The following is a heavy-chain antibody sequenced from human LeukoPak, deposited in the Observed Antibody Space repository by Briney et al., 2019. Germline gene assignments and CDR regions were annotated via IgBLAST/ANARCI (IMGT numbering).Heavy chain of an antibody. D-gene: IGHD3-22*01. V-gene: IGHV3-11*04. CDR3: ARSLIVASDDY. Sequence: GGSLRLSRAASGFRFDSFYMGWIRQVPGKGLDYIAFISASGAVPYYAESVKGRFTISRDNAKNSVSLQMNSLSADDTAVYYCARSLIVASDDYWGQGTLVTVSS. J-gene: IGHJ4*02. CDR2: ISASGAVP. CDR1: GFRFDSFY.